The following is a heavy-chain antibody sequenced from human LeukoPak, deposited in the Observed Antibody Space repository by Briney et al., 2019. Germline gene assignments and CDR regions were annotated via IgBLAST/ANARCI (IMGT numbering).Heavy chain of an antibody. CDR1: GGSTSSYY. Sequence: SETLSLTCTVSGGSTSSYYWSWIRQPPGKGLEWIGYIYYSGSTNYNPSLKSRVTISVDTSKNQFSLKLSSVTAADTAVYYCARGGITMVRGVPYYYYYYMDVWGKGTTVTVSS. D-gene: IGHD3-10*01. J-gene: IGHJ6*03. V-gene: IGHV4-59*01. CDR3: ARGGITMVRGVPYYYYYYMDV. CDR2: IYYSGST.